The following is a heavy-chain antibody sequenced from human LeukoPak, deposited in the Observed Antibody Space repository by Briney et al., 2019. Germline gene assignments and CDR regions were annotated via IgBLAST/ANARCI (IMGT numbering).Heavy chain of an antibody. J-gene: IGHJ4*02. V-gene: IGHV4-34*01. CDR2: INHSGST. CDR1: GGSFSGYY. CDR3: ARVPIDYYDSSGYY. Sequence: SETLSLTCAVYGGSFSGYYWSWIRQPPGKGLEWIGEINHSGSTNYNPSLKSRVTISVDTSKNQFSLKLSSVTAADTAVYYCARVPIDYYDSSGYYWGQGTLVTVPS. D-gene: IGHD3-22*01.